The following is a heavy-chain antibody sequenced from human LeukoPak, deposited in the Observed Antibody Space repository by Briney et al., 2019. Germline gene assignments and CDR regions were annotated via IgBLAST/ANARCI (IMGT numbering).Heavy chain of an antibody. CDR2: IDPNSGGT. V-gene: IGHV1-2*02. CDR3: ASRSASGNWFLAY. D-gene: IGHD3-10*01. Sequence: ASVKVSCKASGYTFTVQYIHWVRQAPGQGLEWMGWIDPNSGGTNYAQKFQGRVTMTRDTSISTVYMELSRLTSDDTAVYYCASRSASGNWFLAYWGQGSLVTLSS. J-gene: IGHJ4*02. CDR1: GYTFTVQY.